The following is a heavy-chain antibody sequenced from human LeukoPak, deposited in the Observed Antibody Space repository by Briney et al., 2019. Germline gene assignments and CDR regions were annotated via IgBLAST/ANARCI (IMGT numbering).Heavy chain of an antibody. J-gene: IGHJ4*02. Sequence: GSLRLSCAASEFSVGSNYMTWVRQPPGKGLEWIGSIYYSGSTYYNPSLKSRVTISVDTSKNQFSLKLSSVTAADTAVYYCASPYYYDSSGYYDYWGQGTLVTVSS. CDR3: ASPYYYDSSGYYDY. D-gene: IGHD3-22*01. V-gene: IGHV4-39*01. CDR1: EFSVGSNY. CDR2: IYYSGST.